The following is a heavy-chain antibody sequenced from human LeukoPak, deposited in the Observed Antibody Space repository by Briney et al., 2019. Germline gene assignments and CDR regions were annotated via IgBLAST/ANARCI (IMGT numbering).Heavy chain of an antibody. D-gene: IGHD2-15*01. V-gene: IGHV3-23*01. Sequence: GGSLRLSCAASGFTFNSYAMSWGRQAPGKGLEWVSAISGSGGSTYYADSVKGRFTISRDNSKNTLYLQMNSLRAEDTAVYYCAMGYCSGGSCYGYYYYYMDVWGKGTTVTVSS. CDR2: ISGSGGST. CDR1: GFTFNSYA. CDR3: AMGYCSGGSCYGYYYYYMDV. J-gene: IGHJ6*03.